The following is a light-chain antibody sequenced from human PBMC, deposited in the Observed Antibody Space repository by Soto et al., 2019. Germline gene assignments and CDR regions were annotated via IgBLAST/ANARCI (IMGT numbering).Light chain of an antibody. CDR3: SSHTSGSTRV. CDR1: SRDVGGYDY. J-gene: IGLJ1*01. Sequence: QSVLTQPASVSGSPGQSIAISCTGTSRDVGGYDYVSWYQQHTDKAPKLMIYEVTKRPSWVSNRFSGSKSGNTASLTISGLQPEDEADYYCSSHTSGSTRVFGSGTKVTVL. CDR2: EVT. V-gene: IGLV2-14*01.